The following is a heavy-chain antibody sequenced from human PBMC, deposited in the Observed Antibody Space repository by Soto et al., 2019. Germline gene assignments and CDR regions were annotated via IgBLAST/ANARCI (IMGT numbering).Heavy chain of an antibody. CDR2: ISSSSSYT. J-gene: IGHJ4*02. CDR3: ARGGGGYAGSSFGY. Sequence: QVPLVESGGGLVKPGGSLRLSCAASGFTFSDYYMSWIRQAPGKGLEWVSYISSSSSYTNYADSVKGRLTISRDNAKHQRYLQLICLSAEDTAVYYCARGGGGYAGSSFGYWGQGTMVTVSS. D-gene: IGHD3-16*01. V-gene: IGHV3-11*05. CDR1: GFTFSDYY.